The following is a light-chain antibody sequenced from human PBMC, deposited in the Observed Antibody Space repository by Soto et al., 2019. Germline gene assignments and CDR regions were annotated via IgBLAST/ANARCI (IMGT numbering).Light chain of an antibody. J-gene: IGKJ2*01. CDR2: AAS. CDR1: QTMTRSY. V-gene: IGKV3-20*01. CDR3: HQYHSPPQT. Sequence: PGERATLSCRASQTMTRSYLAWYQQKPGQAPRLLIYAASYRATGIPDKFSGSGSGTDFSLTISRLEPEDSAVYYCHQYHSPPQTFGQGTKVDI.